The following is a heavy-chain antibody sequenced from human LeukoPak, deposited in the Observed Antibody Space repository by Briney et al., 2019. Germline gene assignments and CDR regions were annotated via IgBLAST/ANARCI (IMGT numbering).Heavy chain of an antibody. CDR3: ARYDWNYGFDY. Sequence: GGSLRLSCAASGFTFSSYSMNWVRQAPGKGLEWVSSISSSSSYIYYADSVKGRFTISRDNAKNSLYLQVNSLRAEDTAVYYCARYDWNYGFDYWGQGTLVTVSS. V-gene: IGHV3-21*01. CDR1: GFTFSSYS. D-gene: IGHD1-7*01. J-gene: IGHJ4*02. CDR2: ISSSSSYI.